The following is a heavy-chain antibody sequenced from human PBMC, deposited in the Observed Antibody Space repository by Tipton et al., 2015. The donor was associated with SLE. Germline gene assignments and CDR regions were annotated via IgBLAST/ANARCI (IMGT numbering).Heavy chain of an antibody. CDR3: AREGARGYNWFDP. V-gene: IGHV4-59*12. CDR2: MYYSGSI. D-gene: IGHD1-26*01. J-gene: IGHJ5*02. CDR1: GASISSNY. Sequence: TLSLTCSVSGASISSNYWSWIRQSPGKGLEWIGYMYYSGSITYNPSLKSRVTISVDTSKNQFFLKLDSVTAADTAVYYCAREGARGYNWFDPWGQGTLVTVSS.